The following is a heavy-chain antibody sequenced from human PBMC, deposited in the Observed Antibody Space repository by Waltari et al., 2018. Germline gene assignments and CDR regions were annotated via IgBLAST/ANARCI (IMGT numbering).Heavy chain of an antibody. Sequence: EVQLVESGGGLVKPGGSLRLSCAASGFTFSSYSMNWVRQAPGKGLAGVSPISSSSSYIYNADSVKGRFTISRDNAKNSLYLQMNSLRAEDTAVYYCARDSYSSGTFDYWGQGTLVTVSS. J-gene: IGHJ4*02. CDR3: ARDSYSSGTFDY. V-gene: IGHV3-21*01. CDR1: GFTFSSYS. D-gene: IGHD6-19*01. CDR2: ISSSSSYI.